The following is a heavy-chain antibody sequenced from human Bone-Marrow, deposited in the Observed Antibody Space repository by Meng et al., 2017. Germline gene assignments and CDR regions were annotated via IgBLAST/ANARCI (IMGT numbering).Heavy chain of an antibody. V-gene: IGHV1-46*01. J-gene: IGHJ3*02. D-gene: IGHD3-10*01. CDR1: GYTFTSYY. CDR2: INPSGGST. Sequence: ASVKSCKASGYTFTSYYMHWVRQAPGQGLEWMGIINPSGGSTSYAQKFQGRVTMTRDTSTSTVYTELSSLRSEDTAVYYCASCGELLYAFDIWGQGTMVTVSS. CDR3: ASCGELLYAFDI.